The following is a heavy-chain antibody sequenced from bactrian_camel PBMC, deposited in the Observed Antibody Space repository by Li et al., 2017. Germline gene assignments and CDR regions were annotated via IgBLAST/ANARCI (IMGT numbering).Heavy chain of an antibody. V-gene: IGHV3S55*01. D-gene: IGHD1*01. CDR2: IDFDGRT. CDR3: ASRVGMCGPNWSKLRFDS. CDR1: GDTIGRYC. Sequence: HVQLVESGGGSVEAGGSLRLSCVASGDTIGRYCMGWFRQATGKGRERVANIDFDGRTGYADSVKGRFSISRDIADHTLYLQMSNLKPEDTALYYCASRVGMCGPNWSKLRFDSRGPGTLVTVS. J-gene: IGHJ3*01.